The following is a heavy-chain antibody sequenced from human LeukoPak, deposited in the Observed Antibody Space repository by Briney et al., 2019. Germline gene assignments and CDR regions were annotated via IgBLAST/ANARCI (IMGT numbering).Heavy chain of an antibody. V-gene: IGHV3-30*18. J-gene: IGHJ4*02. CDR2: ISLYESNK. Sequence: PGGSLRLSCAASGFTFSNYDMHWVRQAPGKGLAGVAVISLYESNKYYADSVKGRFTISRDNSKNTLYLQMNSLRAEDTTVYYCAKGPDSSGYYSLDYWGQGTLFTVSS. D-gene: IGHD3-22*01. CDR1: GFTFSNYD. CDR3: AKGPDSSGYYSLDY.